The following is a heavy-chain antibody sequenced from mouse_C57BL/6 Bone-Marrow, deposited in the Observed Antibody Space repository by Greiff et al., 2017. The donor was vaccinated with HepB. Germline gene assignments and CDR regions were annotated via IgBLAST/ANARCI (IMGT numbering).Heavy chain of an antibody. CDR3: ARSESFITTVVEGY. Sequence: VQLQQPGAELVRPGSSVKLSCKASGYTFTSYWMHWVKQRPIQGLEWIGNIDPSDSETHYNQKFKDKATLTVDKSSSTAYMQLSSLTSEDSAVYYCARSESFITTVVEGYWGQGTTLTVSS. D-gene: IGHD1-1*01. CDR2: IDPSDSET. CDR1: GYTFTSYW. J-gene: IGHJ2*01. V-gene: IGHV1-52*01.